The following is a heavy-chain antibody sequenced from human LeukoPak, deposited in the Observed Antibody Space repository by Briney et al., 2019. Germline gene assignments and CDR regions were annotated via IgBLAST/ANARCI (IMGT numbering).Heavy chain of an antibody. CDR2: IYYSGST. Sequence: SSETLSLTCTVSGGSISSSSYYWGWIRQPPGKGLEWIGSIYYSGSTYYNPSLKSRVTISVDASKNQFSLKLSSVTAADTAVYYCARDQSDILTGYYMDAFDIWGQGTMVTVSS. V-gene: IGHV4-39*02. CDR1: GGSISSSSYY. J-gene: IGHJ3*02. CDR3: ARDQSDILTGYYMDAFDI. D-gene: IGHD3-9*01.